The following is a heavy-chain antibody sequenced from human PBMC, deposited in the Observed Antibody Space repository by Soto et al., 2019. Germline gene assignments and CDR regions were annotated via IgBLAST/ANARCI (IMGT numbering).Heavy chain of an antibody. V-gene: IGHV4-59*01. CDR1: VGSISIYY. Sequence: PSESLSVACTFSVGSISIYYWSWIRQPPGNGLEWIGYIYYSGSTNYNPSLKSRVTISVDTSKNQFSLKLSSVTAADTAVYYCARGPGTAIPFDYWGQGTLVTGSS. J-gene: IGHJ4*02. CDR2: IYYSGST. D-gene: IGHD6-13*01. CDR3: ARGPGTAIPFDY.